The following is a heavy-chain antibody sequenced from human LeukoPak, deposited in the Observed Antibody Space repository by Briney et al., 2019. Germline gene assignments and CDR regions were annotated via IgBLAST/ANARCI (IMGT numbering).Heavy chain of an antibody. Sequence: SETLSLTCAVYGGSFSGYYWSWIRQPPGKGLEWIGSIYYSGGTYYNPSLKSRVTISVDTSKNQFSLKLSSVTAADTAVYYCAGRFLEWLLDYWGQGTLVTVSS. CDR3: AGRFLEWLLDY. J-gene: IGHJ4*02. CDR1: GGSFSGYY. D-gene: IGHD3-3*01. V-gene: IGHV4-34*01. CDR2: IYYSGGT.